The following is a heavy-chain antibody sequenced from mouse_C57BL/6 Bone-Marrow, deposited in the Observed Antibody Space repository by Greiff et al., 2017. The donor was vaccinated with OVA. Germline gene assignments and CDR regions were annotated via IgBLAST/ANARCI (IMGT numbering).Heavy chain of an antibody. CDR3: ARNPPYYGSLAY. Sequence: VMLVESGPGLVQPSQSLSITCTVSGFSLTSYGVHWVRQSPGKGLEWLGVIWSGGSTDYNAAFISRLSISKDKSKSQVFFKMNSLQADDTAIYYCARNPPYYGSLAYWGQGTLVTVSA. J-gene: IGHJ3*01. D-gene: IGHD1-1*01. CDR1: GFSLTSYG. CDR2: IWSGGST. V-gene: IGHV2-2*01.